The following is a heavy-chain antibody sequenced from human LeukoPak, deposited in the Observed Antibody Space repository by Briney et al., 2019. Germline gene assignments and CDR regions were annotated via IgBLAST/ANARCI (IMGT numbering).Heavy chain of an antibody. CDR3: AKDLRIFWSGYFYFDY. CDR1: GFTFSSYA. Sequence: PGGSLRLSCAASGFTFSSYAMSWVGQAPGKGLEWVAAISGSGGSTYYADSVKGRFTISRDNSKNTLYLQMNSLRAEDTAVYYCAKDLRIFWSGYFYFDYWGQGTLVTVSS. D-gene: IGHD3-3*01. J-gene: IGHJ4*02. CDR2: ISGSGGST. V-gene: IGHV3-23*01.